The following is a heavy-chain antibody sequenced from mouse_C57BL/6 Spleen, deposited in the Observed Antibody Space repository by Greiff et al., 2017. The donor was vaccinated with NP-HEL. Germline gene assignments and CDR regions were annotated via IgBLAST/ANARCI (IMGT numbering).Heavy chain of an antibody. CDR1: GFTFSSYA. CDR3: ARDNYSNLDFGD. CDR2: ISDGGSYT. Sequence: EVKLVESGGGLVKPGGSLKLSCAASGFTFSSYAMSWVRQTPEKRLEWVATISDGGSYTYYPDNVKGRFTFSRDNAKNTLYMQMSHLKSEDTAMYYCARDNYSNLDFGDRGQGTTLSVAS. V-gene: IGHV5-4*01. D-gene: IGHD2-5*01. J-gene: IGHJ2*01.